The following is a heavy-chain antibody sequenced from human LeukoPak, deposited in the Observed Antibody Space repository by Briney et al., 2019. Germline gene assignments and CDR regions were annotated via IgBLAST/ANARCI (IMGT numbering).Heavy chain of an antibody. V-gene: IGHV4-4*07. Sequence: PSETLSLTCTVSGGSISSYYWSWLRQPAGKGLEWIGRIYNSGSDKYNPSLKRRVTISVDTSQNQFSLELSSVTAADTAVYYCARGRSALWFGDLNLFDPWGQGTLVTVSS. CDR1: GGSISSYY. CDR3: ARGRSALWFGDLNLFDP. J-gene: IGHJ5*02. CDR2: IYNSGSD. D-gene: IGHD3-10*01.